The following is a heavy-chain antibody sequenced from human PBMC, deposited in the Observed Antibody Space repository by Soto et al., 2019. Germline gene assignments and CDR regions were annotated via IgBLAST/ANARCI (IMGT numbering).Heavy chain of an antibody. CDR1: GGTFSSYA. V-gene: IGHV1-69*13. D-gene: IGHD6-19*01. CDR3: ASFTGSGWHCFDY. CDR2: IIPIFGTA. J-gene: IGHJ4*02. Sequence: SVKVSCKASGGTFSSYAISWVRQAPGQGLEWMGGIIPIFGTANYAQKFQGRVTITADESTSTAYMELSSLRSEDTAVYYCASFTGSGWHCFDYWGQETLVTVSS.